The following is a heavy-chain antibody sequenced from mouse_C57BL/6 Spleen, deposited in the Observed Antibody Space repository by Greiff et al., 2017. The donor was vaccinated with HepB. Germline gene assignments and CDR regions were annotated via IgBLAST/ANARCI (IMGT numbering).Heavy chain of an antibody. CDR3: TASTMVTTEFAY. CDR2: IDPEEGDT. J-gene: IGHJ3*01. CDR1: GFNIKDYY. V-gene: IGHV14-1*01. Sequence: EVQLQQSGAELVRPGASVKLSCTASGFNIKDYYMHWVKQRPEQGLEWIGRIDPEEGDTEYAPKFQGKATMTADTSSNTAYLQLSSLTSEDTAVYYCTASTMVTTEFAYWGQGTLVTVSA. D-gene: IGHD2-2*01.